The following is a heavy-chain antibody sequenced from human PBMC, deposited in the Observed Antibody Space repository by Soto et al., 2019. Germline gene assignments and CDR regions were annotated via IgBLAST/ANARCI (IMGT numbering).Heavy chain of an antibody. V-gene: IGHV1-46*03. J-gene: IGHJ3*02. CDR3: ARDGGDIYCSGGSCYPPGDAFDI. CDR2: INPSGGST. CDR1: GYTFTSYY. Sequence: ASVKVSCKASGYTFTSYYMHWVRQAPGQGLEWMGIINPSGGSTSYAQKFQGRVTMTRDTSTSTVYMELSSLRSEDTAVYYCARDGGDIYCSGGSCYPPGDAFDIWG. D-gene: IGHD2-15*01.